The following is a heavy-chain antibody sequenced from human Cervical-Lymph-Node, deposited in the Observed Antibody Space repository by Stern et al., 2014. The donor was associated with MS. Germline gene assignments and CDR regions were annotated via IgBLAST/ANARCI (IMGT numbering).Heavy chain of an antibody. CDR2: VSDSGGTT. CDR3: AKRGATSGWNILNAFDI. CDR1: GFTFSNYA. D-gene: IGHD6-19*01. J-gene: IGHJ3*02. Sequence: EVQLVESGGDLVQPGGSLRLSCAASGFTFSNYAMSWVRQAPGKGLEWVSAVSDSGGTTWYADSVKDRFSISRDNSKNTLYLQMNSLTAEDTAVYYCAKRGATSGWNILNAFDIWGQGTMVTVSS. V-gene: IGHV3-23*04.